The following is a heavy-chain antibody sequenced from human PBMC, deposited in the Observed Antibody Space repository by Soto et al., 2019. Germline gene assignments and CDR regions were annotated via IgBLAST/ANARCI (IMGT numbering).Heavy chain of an antibody. CDR1: GFIFSDHY. D-gene: IGHD2-2*01. J-gene: IGHJ3*02. CDR3: ARHSRYDCTSCDAFDI. CDR2: IRRKVNSSTT. Sequence: GGSLRLSCVGSGFIFSDHYMDWVRQAPGKGLEWVGRIRRKVNSSTTEYAASMKGRFTISRDDSKDSLYLQMNSLQTEDTAVNYCARHSRYDCTSCDAFDIWGQGTMVTVSS. V-gene: IGHV3-72*01.